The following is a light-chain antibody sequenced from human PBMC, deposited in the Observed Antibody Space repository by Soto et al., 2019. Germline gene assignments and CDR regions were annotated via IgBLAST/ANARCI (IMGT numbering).Light chain of an antibody. CDR3: CSYAGSSTFVVV. CDR2: EGS. V-gene: IGLV2-23*03. Sequence: QSVLTQPASVSGSPGQSITISCTGTSSDVGSYNLVSWYQQHPGKAPKLMIYEGSKRPSGVSNRFSGSKSGNTASLTISGLQAKDEADYYCCSYAGSSTFVVVFGGGTKLTVL. J-gene: IGLJ2*01. CDR1: SSDVGSYNL.